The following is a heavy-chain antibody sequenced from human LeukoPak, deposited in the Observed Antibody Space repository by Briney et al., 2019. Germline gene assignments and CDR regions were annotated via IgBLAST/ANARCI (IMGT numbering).Heavy chain of an antibody. J-gene: IGHJ4*02. CDR1: GSHFATYW. V-gene: IGHV5-51*01. Sequence: GASLKTSFQVPGSHFATYWIGWVRPMPGKGLGWMGIISPADSDTRYSPSSQGQVTISADKSINTAYLQWSSLRASDTAIYYCARQAALAGPGIDYWGQGTLVTVSS. CDR2: ISPADSDT. D-gene: IGHD6-19*01. CDR3: ARQAALAGPGIDY.